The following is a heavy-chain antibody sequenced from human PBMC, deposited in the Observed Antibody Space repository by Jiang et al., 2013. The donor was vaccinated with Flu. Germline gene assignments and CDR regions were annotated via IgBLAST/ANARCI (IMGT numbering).Heavy chain of an antibody. Sequence: RSLRLSCAASGFTFSSYGMHWVRQAPGKGLEWVAVIWYDGSNKYYADSVKGRFTISRDNSKNTLYLQMNSLRAEDTAVYYCARETQSYSSGWYDLDYWGQGTLVTVSS. V-gene: IGHV3-33*01. D-gene: IGHD6-19*01. CDR1: GFTFSSYG. CDR2: IWYDGSNK. J-gene: IGHJ4*02. CDR3: ARETQSYSSGWYDLDY.